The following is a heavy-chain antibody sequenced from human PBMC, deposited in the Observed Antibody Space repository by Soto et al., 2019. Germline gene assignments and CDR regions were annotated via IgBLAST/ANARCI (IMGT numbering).Heavy chain of an antibody. Sequence: SETLSLTCTVSGGSISSYYWSWIRQPPGKGLEWIGYIYYSGSTNYNPSLKSRVTISVDTSKNQFSLKLSSVTAADTAVYYCARHLHDYDFWSGQQGAYYFDYWGQGTLVTVSS. D-gene: IGHD3-3*01. CDR2: IYYSGST. J-gene: IGHJ4*02. CDR1: GGSISSYY. CDR3: ARHLHDYDFWSGQQGAYYFDY. V-gene: IGHV4-59*08.